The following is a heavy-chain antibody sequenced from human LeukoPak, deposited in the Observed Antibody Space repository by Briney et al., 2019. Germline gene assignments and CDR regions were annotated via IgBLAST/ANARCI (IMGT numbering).Heavy chain of an antibody. V-gene: IGHV4-34*01. CDR1: GFTFSTYT. Sequence: GSLRLSCAASGFTFSTYTMNWVRRPPGKGLEWIGEINHSGSTNYNPSLKSRVTISVDTSKNQFSLKLSSVTAADTAVYYCARGPLHLTTVTTDWGQGTLVTVSS. D-gene: IGHD4-17*01. CDR2: INHSGST. CDR3: ARGPLHLTTVTTD. J-gene: IGHJ4*02.